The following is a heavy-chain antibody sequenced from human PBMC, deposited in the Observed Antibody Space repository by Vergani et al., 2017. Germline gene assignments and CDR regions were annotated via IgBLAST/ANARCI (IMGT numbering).Heavy chain of an antibody. Sequence: EVQLVESGGGLVQPGRSLRLSCAASGFTFDDYAMHWVRQAPGKGLEWVSGISWNSGSIGYADSVKGRFTISRDNAKNSLYLQMNSLRAEDTALYYCAKGKYCSSTSCITDLDWYFDLWGRGTLVTVSS. CDR2: ISWNSGSI. V-gene: IGHV3-9*01. D-gene: IGHD2-2*01. CDR1: GFTFDDYA. CDR3: AKGKYCSSTSCITDLDWYFDL. J-gene: IGHJ2*01.